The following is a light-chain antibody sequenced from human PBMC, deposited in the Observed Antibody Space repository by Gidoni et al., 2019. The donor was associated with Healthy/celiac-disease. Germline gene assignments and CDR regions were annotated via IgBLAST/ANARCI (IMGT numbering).Light chain of an antibody. J-gene: IGKJ4*01. V-gene: IGKV3-11*01. CDR2: DAP. CDR1: QSVRSY. CDR3: QQRRNWLT. Sequence: EIVLTQSPATLSLSPGERATLSCRASQSVRSYLAWYQQKPGQAPRLLIYDAPTRATGIPARFSGSGSGTDFTLTISSLGPEDCAVYYCQQRRNWLTFGGGTKVEIK.